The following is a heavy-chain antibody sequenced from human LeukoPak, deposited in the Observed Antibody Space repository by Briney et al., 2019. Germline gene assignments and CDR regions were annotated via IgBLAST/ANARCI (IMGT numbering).Heavy chain of an antibody. J-gene: IGHJ4*02. D-gene: IGHD1-26*01. Sequence: SETLSLTCAVYGGSFSGYYWSWIRQPPGKGLEWIGEINHSGSTNYNPSLKSRVTISVDTSKNQFSLKLSSVTAADTAVYYCARRRRWSYTDYWGQGTLVTVSS. CDR2: INHSGST. CDR1: GGSFSGYY. CDR3: ARRRRWSYTDY. V-gene: IGHV4-34*01.